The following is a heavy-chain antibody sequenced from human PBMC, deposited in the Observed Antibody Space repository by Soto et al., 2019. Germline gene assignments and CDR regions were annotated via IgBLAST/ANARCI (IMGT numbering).Heavy chain of an antibody. J-gene: IGHJ4*02. CDR3: AREGGVGATTGWD. D-gene: IGHD1-26*01. V-gene: IGHV1-69*06. CDR2: IIPIFGTA. Sequence: QVQLVQSGAEVKKPGSSVKVSCKASGGTFSNYAISWVRQAPGQGLEWMGGIIPIFGTANYAQKFQGRVTITADISRSTAYMGLSSLRSGDTAVYYCAREGGVGATTGWDWGQGTLVTVSS. CDR1: GGTFSNYA.